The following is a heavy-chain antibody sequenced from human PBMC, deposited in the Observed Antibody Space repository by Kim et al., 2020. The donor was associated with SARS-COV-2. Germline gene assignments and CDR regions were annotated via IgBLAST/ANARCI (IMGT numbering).Heavy chain of an antibody. CDR3: ARDGDYYYGMDV. Sequence: YLNPSLTSRVTRSVDTAKNQVSLKLSFVTAADTAVYYWARDGDYYYGMDVWGQGTTVTVSS. J-gene: IGHJ6*02. V-gene: IGHV4-39*07. D-gene: IGHD3-16*01.